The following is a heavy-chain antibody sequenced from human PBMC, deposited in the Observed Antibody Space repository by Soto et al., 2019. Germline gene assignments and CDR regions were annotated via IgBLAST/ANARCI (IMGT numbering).Heavy chain of an antibody. CDR3: AKDLSSPPMIVMVTHYPWAYDAFDI. V-gene: IGHV3-23*01. Sequence: AGGSLRLSCAASGFTFSSYAMSWVRQAPGKGLEWVSAISGSGGSTYYADSVKGRFTISRDNSKNTLYLQMNSLRAEDTAVYYCAKDLSSPPMIVMVTHYPWAYDAFDIWGQGTMVTVSS. CDR1: GFTFSSYA. D-gene: IGHD3-22*01. CDR2: ISGSGGST. J-gene: IGHJ3*02.